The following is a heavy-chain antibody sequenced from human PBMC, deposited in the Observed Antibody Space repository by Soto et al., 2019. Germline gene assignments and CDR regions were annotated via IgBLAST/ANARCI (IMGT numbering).Heavy chain of an antibody. V-gene: IGHV4-59*01. CDR3: ASSAYSSGWYSYYYGMDV. J-gene: IGHJ6*04. CDR1: GGSISSYY. CDR2: IYYSGST. D-gene: IGHD6-19*01. Sequence: SETLSLTCTVSGGSISSYYWSWIRQPPGKGLEWIGYIYYSGSTNYNPSLKSRVTISVDTSKNQFSLKLSSVTAADTAVYYCASSAYSSGWYSYYYGMDVWGKGTPVSVAS.